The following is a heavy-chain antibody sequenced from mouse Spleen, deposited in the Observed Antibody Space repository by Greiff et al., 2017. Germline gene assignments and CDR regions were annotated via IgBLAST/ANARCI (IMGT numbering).Heavy chain of an antibody. CDR1: GFSFTGYF. D-gene: IGHD2-2*01. Sequence: EVQLQESGPELVKPGASVKLSCTASGFSFTGYFMNWVKQSHGKGLEWIGSINPYNGDTFYNPKFKGKATLTVDKSSSTAHMELLSLTSEDSAVDYYGREDGNDWGFDYWGQGTTVTVSS. J-gene: IGHJ2*01. CDR2: INPYNGDT. CDR3: GREDGNDWGFDY. V-gene: IGHV1-37*01.